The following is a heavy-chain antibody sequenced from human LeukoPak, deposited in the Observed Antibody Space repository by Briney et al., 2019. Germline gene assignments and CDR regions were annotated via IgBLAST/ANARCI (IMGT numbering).Heavy chain of an antibody. CDR2: ISYDGSNK. CDR1: GFTFSSYA. Sequence: PGRSLRLSCAASGFTFSSYAMHWVRQAPGKGLEWVAVISYDGSNKYYADSVKGRFTISRDNSKNTLYLQMNSLRAEDTVVYYCARDVLLWFGELLNYYYYYYGMDVWGQGTTVTVSS. D-gene: IGHD3-10*01. CDR3: ARDVLLWFGELLNYYYYYYGMDV. V-gene: IGHV3-30-3*01. J-gene: IGHJ6*02.